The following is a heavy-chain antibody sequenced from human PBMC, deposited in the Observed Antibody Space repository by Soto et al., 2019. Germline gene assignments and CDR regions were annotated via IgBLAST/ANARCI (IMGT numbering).Heavy chain of an antibody. Sequence: PGGSLRLSCAASGFTVSRNYMSWVRQAPGKGLEWVSVIFGGGTTYYADSVKGRFAISRDNSKNTVDLQMNSLRAEDTAVYYCGRGISGRYGFDPWGQGTLVTVSS. CDR3: GRGISGRYGFDP. CDR2: IFGGGTT. D-gene: IGHD1-26*01. J-gene: IGHJ5*02. CDR1: GFTVSRNY. V-gene: IGHV3-53*01.